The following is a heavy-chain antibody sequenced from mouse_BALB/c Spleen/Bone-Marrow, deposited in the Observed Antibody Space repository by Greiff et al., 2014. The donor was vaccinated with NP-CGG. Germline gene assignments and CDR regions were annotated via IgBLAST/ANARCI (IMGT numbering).Heavy chain of an antibody. V-gene: IGHV2-9*02. CDR1: GFSLTSYG. Sequence: VQLKESGPGLVAPSQSLSITCTVSGFSLTSYGVYWARQPPGEGLEWLGVIWAGGSTNYNSGLMSRLSISKDNSKSQVLLKMNSLQTDDTAMYYCARVYGSSYDPYYYAMDYWGQGTSVTVSS. CDR3: ARVYGSSYDPYYYAMDY. D-gene: IGHD1-1*01. CDR2: IWAGGST. J-gene: IGHJ4*01.